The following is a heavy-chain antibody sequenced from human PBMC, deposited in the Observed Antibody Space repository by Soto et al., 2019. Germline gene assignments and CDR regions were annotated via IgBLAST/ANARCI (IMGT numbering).Heavy chain of an antibody. CDR2: INHSGST. CDR3: ARGYMVRGVLLDY. J-gene: IGHJ4*02. D-gene: IGHD3-10*01. Sequence: QVQLQQWGAGLLKPSETLSLTCAVYGGSFSGYYWSWIRQPPGKGLEWIGEINHSGSTNYNPSLKRRVTISVDTSKNQLSLKLSSVPAADTAVYYWARGYMVRGVLLDYWGQGTLVTVSS. V-gene: IGHV4-34*01. CDR1: GGSFSGYY.